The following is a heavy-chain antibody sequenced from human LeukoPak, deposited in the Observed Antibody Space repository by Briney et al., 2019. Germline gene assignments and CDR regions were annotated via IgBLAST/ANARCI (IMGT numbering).Heavy chain of an antibody. CDR2: FDPEDGET. V-gene: IGHV1-24*01. J-gene: IGHJ5*02. CDR1: AYTLTELS. CDR3: ATADFWSGTNWFDP. Sequence: ASVKVSCKVSAYTLTELSMHWVRQAPGKGLEWTGGFDPEDGETIYAQKFQGRVTMTEDTSTDTAYMELSSLRSEDTAVYYCATADFWSGTNWFDPWGQGTLVTVSS. D-gene: IGHD3-3*01.